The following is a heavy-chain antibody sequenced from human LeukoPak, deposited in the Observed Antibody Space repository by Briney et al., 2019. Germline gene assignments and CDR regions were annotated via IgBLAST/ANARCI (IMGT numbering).Heavy chain of an antibody. D-gene: IGHD5-18*01. Sequence: GASVKVSCKASGGTFSSYAISWVRQAPGRGLEWMGGIIPIFGTANYAQKFQGRVTITTDESTSTAYMELSSLRSEDTAVNYCARDRSFGGYSYGYWFDPWGQGTLVTVSS. CDR1: GGTFSSYA. V-gene: IGHV1-69*05. CDR2: IIPIFGTA. CDR3: ARDRSFGGYSYGYWFDP. J-gene: IGHJ5*02.